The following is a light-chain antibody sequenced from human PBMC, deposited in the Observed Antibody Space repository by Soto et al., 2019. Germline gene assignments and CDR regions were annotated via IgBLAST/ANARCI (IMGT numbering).Light chain of an antibody. CDR1: QSVSSSY. CDR2: GAS. Sequence: EIVMTQSPGTLSLSPGERATLSCRASQSVSSSYLAWYQQKPGQAPRLLIYGASARATGIPDRFSGGGSGAEYTRTISSLQSEDFAVYYCQQYDKWPRTFGQGTKVDIK. V-gene: IGKV3-15*01. J-gene: IGKJ1*01. CDR3: QQYDKWPRT.